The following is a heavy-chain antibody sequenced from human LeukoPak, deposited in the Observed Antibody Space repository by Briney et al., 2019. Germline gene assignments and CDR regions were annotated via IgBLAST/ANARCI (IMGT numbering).Heavy chain of an antibody. D-gene: IGHD3-22*01. Sequence: GASVKVSCKASGYTFTGYYMHWVRQAPGQGLEWMGIINPSGGSTSYAQKFQGRVTMTRDMSTSTVYMELSSLRSEDTAVYYCARDKWYYYDSSGSLDAFDIWGQGTMVTVSS. V-gene: IGHV1-46*01. J-gene: IGHJ3*02. CDR2: INPSGGST. CDR3: ARDKWYYYDSSGSLDAFDI. CDR1: GYTFTGYY.